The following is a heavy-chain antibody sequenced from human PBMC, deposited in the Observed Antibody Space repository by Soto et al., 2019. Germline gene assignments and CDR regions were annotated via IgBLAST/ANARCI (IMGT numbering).Heavy chain of an antibody. Sequence: EVQLLESGGDLVQPGGSLRLSCAGSGFDFYNIGMTWVRQAPGKGLEWVSAISGGGGSTFYAEAVKGRFSISRENSRGMTYLQIHNLSPEETAVYNSAMDRSYSSRWYAPDVWGHGTTVTVFS. CDR3: AMDRSYSSRWYAPDV. CDR1: GFDFYNIG. CDR2: ISGGGGST. D-gene: IGHD6-13*01. V-gene: IGHV3-23*01. J-gene: IGHJ6*02.